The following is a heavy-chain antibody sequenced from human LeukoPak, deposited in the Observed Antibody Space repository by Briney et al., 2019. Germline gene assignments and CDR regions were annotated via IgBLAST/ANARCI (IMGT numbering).Heavy chain of an antibody. Sequence: GGSLRLSCAASGFTVSSNYMSWVRQAPGKGLEWVSVIYSGGSTYYADSVKGRFTISRDNSKNTLYLQMNSLRAEDTAVYYCARESRNGDYDFDYWGQGTLVTVSS. CDR3: ARESRNGDYDFDY. CDR1: GFTVSSNY. D-gene: IGHD4-17*01. V-gene: IGHV3-53*01. J-gene: IGHJ4*02. CDR2: IYSGGST.